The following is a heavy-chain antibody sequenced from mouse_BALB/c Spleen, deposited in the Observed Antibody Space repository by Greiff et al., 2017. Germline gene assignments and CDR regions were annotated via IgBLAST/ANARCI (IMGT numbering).Heavy chain of an antibody. CDR3: ARSYAWFAY. J-gene: IGHJ3*01. V-gene: IGHV1-82*01. CDR1: GYAFSSSW. CDR2: IYPGDGDT. Sequence: VQLQQSGPELVKPGASVKISCKASGYAFSSSWMNWVKQRPGQGLEWIGRIYPGDGDTNYNGKFKGKATLTADKSSSTAYMQLSSLTSVDSAVYFCARSYAWFAYWGQGTLVTVSA.